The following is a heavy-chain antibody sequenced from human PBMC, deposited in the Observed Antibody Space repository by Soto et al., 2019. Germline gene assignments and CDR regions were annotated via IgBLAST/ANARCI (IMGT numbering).Heavy chain of an antibody. V-gene: IGHV1-18*01. J-gene: IGHJ5*02. Sequence: QSQLAQSGDEVKKPGASVRVACKASGYTFISYTLSWVRQAPGQGPEWIGRVSPYSGNTNYAQKFQGRVTITTDTSTNTAYMDLRSLKSDDTAVYFCARRSSTYLNEVIFDPWGQGTLVTVAS. CDR3: ARRSSTYLNEVIFDP. CDR2: VSPYSGNT. CDR1: GYTFISYT. D-gene: IGHD2-2*01.